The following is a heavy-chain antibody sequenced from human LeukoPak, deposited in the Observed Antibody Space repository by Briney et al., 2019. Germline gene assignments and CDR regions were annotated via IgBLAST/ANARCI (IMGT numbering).Heavy chain of an antibody. J-gene: IGHJ4*02. CDR2: INRNGSST. Sequence: GGSLRLSCAASGFTFSSYCMHWVRQAPGKGLEWVSRINRNGSSTSYADSVKGRFTIPKDHAKNTLYLQMNSLRAEDTAVYYCARGTMYYYDSSGYLGTSSKFDYGGQGTLVTVSS. V-gene: IGHV3-74*01. CDR1: GFTFSSYC. CDR3: ARGTMYYYDSSGYLGTSSKFDY. D-gene: IGHD3-22*01.